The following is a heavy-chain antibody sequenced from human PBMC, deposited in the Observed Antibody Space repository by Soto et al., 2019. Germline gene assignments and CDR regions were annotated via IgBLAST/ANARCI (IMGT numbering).Heavy chain of an antibody. Sequence: ASETLSLTCAVSGGSFTSNNWWTWVRQPPGQGLEWIGEIYRTGSTNYNPSLKSRVTRSLDKSENQFSLKVTSLTAADTAVYYCASRDPGTTVDYWGQGTLVTVFS. CDR2: IYRTGST. CDR1: GGSFTSNNW. CDR3: ASRDPGTTVDY. D-gene: IGHD1-7*01. V-gene: IGHV4-4*02. J-gene: IGHJ4*02.